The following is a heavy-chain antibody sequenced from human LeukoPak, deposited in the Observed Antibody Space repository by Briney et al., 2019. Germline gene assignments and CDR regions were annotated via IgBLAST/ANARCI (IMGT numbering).Heavy chain of an antibody. J-gene: IGHJ3*02. D-gene: IGHD3-22*01. V-gene: IGHV4-34*01. CDR3: ASLTTADAFDI. Sequence: PSETLSLTCAVFGGSFSGYHWSWIRQPPGKGLEWIGGVNYGESTNYNPSLKSRVTISVDTSKNQFSLKLSSVTAADTAVFYCASLTTADAFDIWGQGTMVTVSS. CDR1: GGSFSGYH. CDR2: VNYGEST.